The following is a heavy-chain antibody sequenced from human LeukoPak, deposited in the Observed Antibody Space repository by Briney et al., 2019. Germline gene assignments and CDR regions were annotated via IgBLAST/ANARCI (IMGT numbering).Heavy chain of an antibody. CDR3: ARHPHRPPHHYYYMDV. CDR2: TYYSGST. V-gene: IGHV4-39*01. J-gene: IGHJ6*03. Sequence: PSETLSLTCTVSGGSISSSSYYWGWIRQPPGKGLEWIGSTYYSGSTYYNPSLKSRVTISVDTSKNQFSLKLSSVTAADTAVYYCARHPHRPPHHYYYMDVWGKGTTVTVSS. CDR1: GGSISSSSYY.